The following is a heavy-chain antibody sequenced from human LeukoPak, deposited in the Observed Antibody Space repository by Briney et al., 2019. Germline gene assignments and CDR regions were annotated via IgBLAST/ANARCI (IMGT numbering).Heavy chain of an antibody. J-gene: IGHJ4*02. CDR3: ARLRRIWNDVEFVDS. Sequence: GGSLRLSCAASGFTFSDSYMSWIRQAPGKGLEWVSCISSSGSTIYYADSVKGRFTISRDSAKNSLFLQMNSLRAEDSAVYFCARLRRIWNDVEFVDSWGQGTLVTVSS. D-gene: IGHD1-1*01. CDR2: ISSSGSTI. CDR1: GFTFSDSY. V-gene: IGHV3-11*01.